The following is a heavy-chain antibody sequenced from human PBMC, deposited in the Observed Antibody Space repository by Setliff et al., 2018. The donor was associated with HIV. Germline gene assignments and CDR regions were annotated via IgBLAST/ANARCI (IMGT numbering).Heavy chain of an antibody. CDR2: IYYSGRT. Sequence: SETLSLTCTVSGGSISTFYWSWIRQPPGKELEWIGYIYYSGRTNYNPSLDSRVTMSVDTSKNQFSLKLSSVTAADTAVYYCARDVGEQLDVWGKGTTVTVSS. V-gene: IGHV4-59*01. CDR3: ARDVGEQLDV. CDR1: GGSISTFY. J-gene: IGHJ6*04.